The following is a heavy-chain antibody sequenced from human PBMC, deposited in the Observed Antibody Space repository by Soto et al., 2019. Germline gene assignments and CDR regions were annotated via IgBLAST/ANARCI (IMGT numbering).Heavy chain of an antibody. CDR1: GFMFDDYA. D-gene: IGHD6-25*01. CDR3: VKGGGYYSPFDY. CDR2: ISWNTGSI. V-gene: IGHV3-9*01. J-gene: IGHJ4*02. Sequence: GRSLRLSCAPSGFMFDDYAMHWVRKAPGMGLEWVSGISWNTGSIGYADSVKGRFTIPRDNTKNSLYLQMNSLRVEDTALYYCVKGGGYYSPFDYWGRGTLGIFST.